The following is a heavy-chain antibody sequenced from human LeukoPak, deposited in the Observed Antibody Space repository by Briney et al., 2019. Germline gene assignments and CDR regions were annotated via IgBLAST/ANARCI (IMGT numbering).Heavy chain of an antibody. Sequence: ASETLSLTCAVSGGSISSSNWWSWVRQPPGKGLEWIGEIYHSGSTNYNPSLKSRVTISVDKSKNQFSLKLSSVTAADTAVYYCASDPGQQLMGFDYWGQGTLVTVSS. CDR3: ASDPGQQLMGFDY. CDR1: GGSISSSNW. CDR2: IYHSGST. J-gene: IGHJ4*02. D-gene: IGHD6-13*01. V-gene: IGHV4-4*02.